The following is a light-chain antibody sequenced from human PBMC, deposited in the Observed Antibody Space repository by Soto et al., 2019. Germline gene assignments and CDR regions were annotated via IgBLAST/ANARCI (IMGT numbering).Light chain of an antibody. J-gene: IGKJ5*01. CDR3: QQRNNWPPDIT. CDR1: QTVSTY. Sequence: EIVLTQSPVTLSLSPGDRATLSCRASQTVSTYLAWYQQKPGQAPRLLIYDASTRATGIPARFSGSGSGTGITLPLTSLDPQHFEVYSCQQRNNWPPDITFGQGTRLDIK. V-gene: IGKV3-11*01. CDR2: DAS.